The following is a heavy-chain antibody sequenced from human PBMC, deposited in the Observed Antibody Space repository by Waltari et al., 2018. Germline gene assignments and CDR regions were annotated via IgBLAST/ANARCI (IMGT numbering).Heavy chain of an antibody. CDR1: GGSISSGGYY. D-gene: IGHD3-10*01. CDR3: ARLITMVRGVFTPSHYGMDV. Sequence: QVQLQESGPGLVKPSQTLSLTCTVSGGSISSGGYYWSWIRQHPGKGLEWIGYIYHSGSTYYNPSLKSRVTISVDRSKNQFSLKLSSVTAADTAVYYCARLITMVRGVFTPSHYGMDVWGQGTTVTVSS. CDR2: IYHSGST. V-gene: IGHV4-31*03. J-gene: IGHJ6*02.